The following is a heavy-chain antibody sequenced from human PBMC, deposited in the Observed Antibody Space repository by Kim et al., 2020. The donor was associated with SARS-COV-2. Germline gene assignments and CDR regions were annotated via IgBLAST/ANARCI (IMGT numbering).Heavy chain of an antibody. CDR1: GGTFSSYA. D-gene: IGHD2-21*02. J-gene: IGHJ6*02. CDR3: AREPFAYCGGDCYTSYYYYYGMDV. V-gene: IGHV1-69*13. CDR2: IIPIFGTA. Sequence: SVKVSCKASGGTFSSYAISWVRQAPGQGLEWMGGIIPIFGTANYAQKFQGRVTITADESTSTAYMELSSLRSEDTAVYYCAREPFAYCGGDCYTSYYYYYGMDVWGQGTTVTVSS.